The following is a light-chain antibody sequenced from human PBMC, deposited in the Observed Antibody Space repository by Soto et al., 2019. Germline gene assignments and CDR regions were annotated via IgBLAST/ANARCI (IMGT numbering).Light chain of an antibody. J-gene: IGKJ3*01. Sequence: IQLTQSPSSLSASVGDRVTITCRASQGFSSFLAWYQQKPGKAPKLRIYGASTLQSGVPSRFSGSGSGTDFTLTIGSLQPEDFATYYCQQLNSFPIPFGPGTKVDIK. CDR1: QGFSSF. V-gene: IGKV1-9*01. CDR2: GAS. CDR3: QQLNSFPIP.